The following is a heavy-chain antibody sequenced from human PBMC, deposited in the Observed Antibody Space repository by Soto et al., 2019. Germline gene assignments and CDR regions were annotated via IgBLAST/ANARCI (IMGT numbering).Heavy chain of an antibody. Sequence: GGSLRLSCAASGFTVSSNYMSWVRQAPGKGLEWVSVIYSGGSTYYADSVKGRFTISRDNAKNSLYLQMNSLRAEDTAVYYCASYPQNSGSYYYYYGMDVWGQGTTVTVSS. CDR2: IYSGGST. J-gene: IGHJ6*02. V-gene: IGHV3-53*01. CDR3: ASYPQNSGSYYYYYGMDV. D-gene: IGHD1-26*01. CDR1: GFTVSSNY.